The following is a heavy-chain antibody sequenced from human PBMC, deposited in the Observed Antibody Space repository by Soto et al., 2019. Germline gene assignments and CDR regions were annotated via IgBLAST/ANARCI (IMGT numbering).Heavy chain of an antibody. Sequence: GGSLRLSCAASGVTFSSYGMHWVRQAPGKGLEWVAVISYDGSNKYYADSVKGRFTISRDNSKNTLYLQMNSLRAEDTAVYYCAKDKQWLVGGSFDYWGQGTLVTVSS. CDR2: ISYDGSNK. V-gene: IGHV3-30*18. J-gene: IGHJ4*02. CDR1: GVTFSSYG. CDR3: AKDKQWLVGGSFDY. D-gene: IGHD6-19*01.